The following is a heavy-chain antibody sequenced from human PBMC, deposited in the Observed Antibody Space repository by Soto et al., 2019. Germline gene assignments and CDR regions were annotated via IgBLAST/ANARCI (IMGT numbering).Heavy chain of an antibody. Sequence: TLSLTCTVSGGSISSGGYYWSWIRQHPGKGLEWIGYIYYSGSTYYNPSLKSRVTISVDTSKNQFSLKLSSVTAADTAVYYCARGGYGDYGWFDPWGQGTLVTVSS. CDR2: IYYSGST. D-gene: IGHD4-17*01. CDR1: GGSISSGGYY. J-gene: IGHJ5*02. V-gene: IGHV4-31*03. CDR3: ARGGYGDYGWFDP.